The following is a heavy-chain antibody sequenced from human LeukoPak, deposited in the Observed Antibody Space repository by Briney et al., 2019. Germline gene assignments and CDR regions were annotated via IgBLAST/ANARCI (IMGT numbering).Heavy chain of an antibody. Sequence: SETLSLTCAVYGGSFSGYYWSWIRQPPGKGLEGIGEINHSGSTNYNPSLKSRVTISVDTSKNQCSLKLSSVPAADTAVYYCARGAPGDIAAAGADYYYGMDVWGQGTTVTVSS. CDR1: GGSFSGYY. J-gene: IGHJ6*02. V-gene: IGHV4-34*01. D-gene: IGHD6-13*01. CDR3: ARGAPGDIAAAGADYYYGMDV. CDR2: INHSGST.